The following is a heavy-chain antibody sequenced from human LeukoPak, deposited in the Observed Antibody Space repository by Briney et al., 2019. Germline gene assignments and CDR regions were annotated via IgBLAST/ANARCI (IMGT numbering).Heavy chain of an antibody. D-gene: IGHD6-19*01. CDR2: IKSDGSST. Sequence: GGSLRLSCAASGFMFSSYWMHWVRQAPGKGLVWVSRIKSDGSSTTYADSVKGRFTISRDNAKNTLYLQMNSLRAEDTAVYYCARATLGYSSGWYDNWGQGTLVTVSS. CDR3: ARATLGYSSGWYDN. CDR1: GFMFSSYW. J-gene: IGHJ5*02. V-gene: IGHV3-74*01.